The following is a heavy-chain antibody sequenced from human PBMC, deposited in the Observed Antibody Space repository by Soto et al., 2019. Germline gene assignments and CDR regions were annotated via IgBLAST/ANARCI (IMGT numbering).Heavy chain of an antibody. Sequence: QVQLQQWGAGLLKPSETLSLTCAVYGGSFSGYYWSWIRQPPGKGLEWIGEINHSGSTNYNPSLKSRVTISVDTSKNQFSPKLSSVTAADTAVYYCARGWELAPFDYWGQGTLVTVSS. D-gene: IGHD1-26*01. CDR2: INHSGST. CDR1: GGSFSGYY. J-gene: IGHJ4*02. CDR3: ARGWELAPFDY. V-gene: IGHV4-34*01.